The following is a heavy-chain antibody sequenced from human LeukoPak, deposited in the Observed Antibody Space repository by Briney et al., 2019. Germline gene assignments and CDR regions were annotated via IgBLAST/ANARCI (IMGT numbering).Heavy chain of an antibody. V-gene: IGHV3-30*02. J-gene: IGHJ4*02. CDR1: GSTFSSYW. Sequence: SGRSLRLSCAASGSTFSSYWMSWVRQAPGEGLEWVAFIRYDGSNKYYADSVKGRFTISRDNSKNTLYLQMNSLRAEDTAVYYCATNRPYYYDSSGHFDYWGQGTLVTVSS. D-gene: IGHD3-22*01. CDR3: ATNRPYYYDSSGHFDY. CDR2: IRYDGSNK.